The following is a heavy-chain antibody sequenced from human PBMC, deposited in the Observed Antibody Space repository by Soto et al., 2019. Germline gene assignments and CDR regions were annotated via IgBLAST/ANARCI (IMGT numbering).Heavy chain of an antibody. Sequence: EVQLLESGGGLAQPGGSLRLSCIASGFTISTYAMGWVRQAPGKGLEWVAVTSYSGESTYYPDSVKGRFTISRDTSKNTVYLPMNRLRAEATAVYYCVKDRVRGSRTHYTVLSGGMDVWGQGTTVTVSS. V-gene: IGHV3-23*01. CDR1: GFTISTYA. CDR2: TSYSGEST. J-gene: IGHJ6*02. D-gene: IGHD3-10*01. CDR3: VKDRVRGSRTHYTVLSGGMDV.